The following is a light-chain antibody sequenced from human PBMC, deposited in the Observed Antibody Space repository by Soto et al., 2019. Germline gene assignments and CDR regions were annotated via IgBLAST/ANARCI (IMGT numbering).Light chain of an antibody. CDR3: QQSYSTPPT. CDR2: AAS. J-gene: IGKJ2*01. Sequence: DIQMTQSPSSLSASVGDRVTITCRASQNISNYLNWYQQKPGKAPKLLIYAASSLQSGVPSRFSGSGSGTDFTLTISSLQPEDFARYYCQQSYSTPPTFGQGTKLEI. CDR1: QNISNY. V-gene: IGKV1-39*01.